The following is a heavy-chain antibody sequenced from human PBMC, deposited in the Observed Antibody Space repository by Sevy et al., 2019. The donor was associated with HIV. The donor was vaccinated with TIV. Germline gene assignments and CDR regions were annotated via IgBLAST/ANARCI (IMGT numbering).Heavy chain of an antibody. Sequence: GESLKISCKGSGYSFSTNWIGWVRQMPGKGLEWVGIIYPGDADTRYSPSFQGQVTISADTSISTAYLQWSSLKASDTAVYYCARQGSNYIWGTYDSPDYWGQGTLVTVSS. CDR2: IYPGDADT. V-gene: IGHV5-51*01. CDR1: GYSFSTNW. CDR3: ARQGSNYIWGTYDSPDY. D-gene: IGHD3-16*01. J-gene: IGHJ4*02.